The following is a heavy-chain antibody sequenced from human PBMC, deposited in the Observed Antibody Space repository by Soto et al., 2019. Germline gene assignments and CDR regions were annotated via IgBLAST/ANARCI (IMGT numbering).Heavy chain of an antibody. CDR3: ARGGGYSYGFDY. J-gene: IGHJ4*02. Sequence: LSLTCTVSGGSVSSGSYYWSWIRQPPGKGLEWIGYIYYSGSTNYNPSLKSRVTISVDTSKNQFSLKLGSVTAADTAVYYCARGGGYSYGFDYWGQGTLVTVPQ. CDR2: IYYSGST. D-gene: IGHD5-18*01. V-gene: IGHV4-61*01. CDR1: GGSVSSGSYY.